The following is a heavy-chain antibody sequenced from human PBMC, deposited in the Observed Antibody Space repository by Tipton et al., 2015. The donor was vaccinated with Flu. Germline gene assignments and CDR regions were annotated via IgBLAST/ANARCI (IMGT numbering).Heavy chain of an antibody. CDR2: INPSGGST. Sequence: QSGAEVKKPGASVKVSCKASGYTFTSYYMHWVRQAPGQGLEWMGIINPSGGSTSYAQKFQGRVTTTRDTSTSTVYMELSSLRSEDTAVYYCASAGIAVAGTDWFDPWGQGTLVTVSS. CDR3: ASAGIAVAGTDWFDP. V-gene: IGHV1-46*01. CDR1: GYTFTSYY. D-gene: IGHD6-19*01. J-gene: IGHJ5*02.